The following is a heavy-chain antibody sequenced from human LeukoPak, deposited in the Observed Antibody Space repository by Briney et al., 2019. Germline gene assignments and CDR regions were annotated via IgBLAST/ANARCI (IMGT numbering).Heavy chain of an antibody. D-gene: IGHD6-19*01. Sequence: GGSLRLSCVASGFTFSSYAMSWVRQAPGKGLEWVSAISGSGGSTYYADSVKGRFTISRDNSKNTLYLQMNSLRAEDAAVYYCGKCPGVDSSGITWFDPWGQGTLVTVSS. V-gene: IGHV3-23*01. CDR1: GFTFSSYA. J-gene: IGHJ5*02. CDR3: GKCPGVDSSGITWFDP. CDR2: ISGSGGST.